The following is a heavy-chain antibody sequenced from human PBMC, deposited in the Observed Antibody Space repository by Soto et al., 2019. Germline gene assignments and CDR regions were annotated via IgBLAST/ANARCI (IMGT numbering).Heavy chain of an antibody. CDR3: ARSVEYYDSRGPGA. Sequence: EVQLVESGGALVHPGESLRLSCEAAGFTFTTYWMTWVRQAPGKGLEWVANIKQDGTETYYLDSVKGRFTISRDNAKKAVYLQMNSLRAEDAAVYYCARSVEYYDSRGPGAWGQGTLVTVSS. CDR1: GFTFTTYW. J-gene: IGHJ5*02. V-gene: IGHV3-7*01. CDR2: IKQDGTET. D-gene: IGHD3-22*01.